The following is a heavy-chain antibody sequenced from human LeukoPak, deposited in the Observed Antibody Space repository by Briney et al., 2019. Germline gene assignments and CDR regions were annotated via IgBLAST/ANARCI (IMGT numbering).Heavy chain of an antibody. CDR1: GFTFSSYA. D-gene: IGHD2-15*01. Sequence: GGSLRLSCAASGFTFSSYAMHWVRQAPGKGLEYVSAITSNGGSTYYANSVKGRFTISRDNSKNTLYLQMGSLRPEDMAVYYCARDCCGNSYDYWGQGTLVTVSS. CDR2: ITSNGGST. J-gene: IGHJ4*02. V-gene: IGHV3-64*01. CDR3: ARDCCGNSYDY.